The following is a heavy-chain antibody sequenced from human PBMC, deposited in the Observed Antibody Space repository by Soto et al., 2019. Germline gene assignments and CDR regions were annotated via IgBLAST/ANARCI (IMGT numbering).Heavy chain of an antibody. D-gene: IGHD3-22*01. CDR3: ARAPLTIYDTSGYYDL. CDR2: IWFDGSTQ. CDR1: GFTFSNSG. Sequence: GGSLRLSCAASGFTFSNSGMHWVRQAPGRGLEWVAIIWFDGSTQYYADSVKGRFTISRDNSKNTLFLQMNSLRAEDTAVYYCARAPLTIYDTSGYYDLWGQGTLVTVSS. J-gene: IGHJ5*02. V-gene: IGHV3-33*01.